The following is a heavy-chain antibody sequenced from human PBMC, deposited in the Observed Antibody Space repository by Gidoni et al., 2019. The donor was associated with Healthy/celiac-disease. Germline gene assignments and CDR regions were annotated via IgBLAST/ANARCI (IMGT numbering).Heavy chain of an antibody. CDR1: GFTFSSYA. CDR2: ISGSGGST. D-gene: IGHD6-6*01. V-gene: IGHV3-23*01. CDR3: AKDEAARRPQYYFDY. J-gene: IGHJ4*02. Sequence: EVQLLASGGGLVQPGGSLRLSCEPSGFTFSSYAMSWVRQAPGKGLGWVSAISGSGGSTYYADSVKGRFTISRDNSKNTLYLQRNSLRAEDTAVYYCAKDEAARRPQYYFDYWGQGTLVTVSS.